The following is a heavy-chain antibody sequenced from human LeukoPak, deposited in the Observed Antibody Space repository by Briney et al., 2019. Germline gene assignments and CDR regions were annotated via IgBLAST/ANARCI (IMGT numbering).Heavy chain of an antibody. V-gene: IGHV4-59*01. CDR2: IYYSGST. CDR1: GGSISSYY. J-gene: IGHJ6*03. D-gene: IGHD5-12*01. Sequence: PSETLSLTCTASGGSISSYYWSWIRQPPGKGLEWIGYIYYSGSTNYNPSLKSRVTISVDTSKNQFSLKLSSVTAADTAVYYCARSAGYDWYYYYMDVWGKGTTVTVSS. CDR3: ARSAGYDWYYYYMDV.